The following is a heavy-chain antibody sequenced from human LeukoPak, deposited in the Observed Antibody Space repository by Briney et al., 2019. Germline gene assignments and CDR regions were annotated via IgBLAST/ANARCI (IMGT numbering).Heavy chain of an antibody. J-gene: IGHJ5*02. CDR2: VSAYNGEA. CDR1: TFNFNTNG. D-gene: IGHD2/OR15-2a*01. V-gene: IGHV1-18*01. CDR3: ARVYSTTWYGGGLDR. Sequence: GASVKVSCKASTFNFNTNGITWVRQAPGQGLEWMGWVSAYNGEANYAPKFQGRVTMTTDSSTTTAYMDLKNLTDDDTAVYYCARVYSTTWYGGGLDRWGQGSLVTVSS.